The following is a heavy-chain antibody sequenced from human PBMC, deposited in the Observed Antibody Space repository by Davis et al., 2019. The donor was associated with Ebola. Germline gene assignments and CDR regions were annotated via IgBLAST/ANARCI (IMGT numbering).Heavy chain of an antibody. CDR1: GGSVVSSSYY. Sequence: SETLSLTCTVSGGSVVSSSYYCTWIRQPPGKGLEWIGYIYSTRSTNYHPSLTSRVSMSVDRSKNQFSLRLSSVTAADTAVYYCARVPGGGALEFDHWGQGTLVTVSS. V-gene: IGHV4-61*01. CDR3: ARVPGGGALEFDH. J-gene: IGHJ4*02. CDR2: IYSTRST. D-gene: IGHD3-16*01.